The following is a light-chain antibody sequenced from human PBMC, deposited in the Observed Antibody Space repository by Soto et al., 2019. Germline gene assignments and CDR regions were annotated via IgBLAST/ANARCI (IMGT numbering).Light chain of an antibody. Sequence: IQMTQSPSTLSASVGDRVTITCRASQTISNWLAWYQQKPGQAPNLLIYKASTLESGVPSRFSGSGSGTEFTLTVSSLQPDDFATYYCHQYHNFPRTFGQGTKVDIK. V-gene: IGKV1-5*03. CDR1: QTISNW. CDR3: HQYHNFPRT. CDR2: KAS. J-gene: IGKJ1*01.